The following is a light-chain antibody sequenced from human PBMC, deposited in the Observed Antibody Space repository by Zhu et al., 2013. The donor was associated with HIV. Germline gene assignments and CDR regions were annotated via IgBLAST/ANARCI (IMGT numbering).Light chain of an antibody. CDR2: GAS. Sequence: EIVLTQSPGTLSLSPGERATLSCRASQSVSSSYLAWYQQKPGQAPRLLIYGASSRATGIPDRFSGSGSGTDFTLTISRLEPEDFAVYYCQEYDASSTFGQGTKVEIK. J-gene: IGKJ1*01. CDR3: QEYDASST. CDR1: QSVSSSY. V-gene: IGKV3-20*01.